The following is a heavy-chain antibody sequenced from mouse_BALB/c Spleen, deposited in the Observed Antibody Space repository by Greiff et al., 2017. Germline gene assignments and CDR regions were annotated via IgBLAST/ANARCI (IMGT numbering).Heavy chain of an antibody. Sequence: EVHLVESGGGLVKPGGSLKLSCAASGFTFSSYAMSWVRQSPEKRLEWVAEISSGGSYTYYPDTVTGRFTISRDNAKNTLYLEMSSLRSEDTAMYYCATYYYGLDYWGQGTTLTVSS. J-gene: IGHJ2*01. CDR2: ISSGGSYT. CDR1: GFTFSSYA. V-gene: IGHV5-9-4*01. D-gene: IGHD1-1*01. CDR3: ATYYYGLDY.